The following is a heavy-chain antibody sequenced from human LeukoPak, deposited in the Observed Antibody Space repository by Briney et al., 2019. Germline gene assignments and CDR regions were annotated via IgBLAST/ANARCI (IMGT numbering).Heavy chain of an antibody. J-gene: IGHJ1*01. CDR1: GYSFTSYC. Sequence: GESLKISSKGSGYSFTSYCIGWVRQMPGKGLELMGIIYPGDSDTRYSPSFQGQVTISADKSISTAYLQWRSLKASDTAMYYCARPASISHRVYFQHWGQGTLVTVSS. D-gene: IGHD3-3*02. CDR3: ARPASISHRVYFQH. V-gene: IGHV5-51*01. CDR2: IYPGDSDT.